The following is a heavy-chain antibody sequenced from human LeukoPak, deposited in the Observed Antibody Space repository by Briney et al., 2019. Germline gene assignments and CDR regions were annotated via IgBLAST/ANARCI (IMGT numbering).Heavy chain of an antibody. CDR1: GYSISSGYY. V-gene: IGHV4-38-2*02. CDR2: IYHSGST. J-gene: IGHJ4*02. CDR3: ARLKYSSGWFDY. Sequence: SETLSLTCTVSGYSISSGYYWGWIRQPPGKGLEWIGSIYHSGSTYYNPSLKSRVTISVDTSKNQFSLKLSSVTAADTAVYYCARLKYSSGWFDYWGQGTLVTVSS. D-gene: IGHD6-19*01.